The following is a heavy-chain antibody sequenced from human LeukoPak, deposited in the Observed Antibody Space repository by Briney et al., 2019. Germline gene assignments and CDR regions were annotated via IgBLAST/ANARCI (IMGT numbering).Heavy chain of an antibody. J-gene: IGHJ4*02. CDR2: ITWNSATT. V-gene: IGHV3-9*01. D-gene: IGHD1-26*01. Sequence: GRSLRLSCAASGFSFGDFNMHWVRQAPGKGLEWVSSITWNSATTSYADSVRGRFTISRDNAQNSLYLQMNSLRLEDTALYYCARAPLTTSGTHYLDFWGRGTLVTASS. CDR1: GFSFGDFN. CDR3: ARAPLTTSGTHYLDF.